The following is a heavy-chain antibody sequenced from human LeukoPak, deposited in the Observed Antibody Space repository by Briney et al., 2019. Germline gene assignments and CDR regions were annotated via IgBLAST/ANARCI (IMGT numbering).Heavy chain of an antibody. Sequence: PGGSLRLSCAATGFTFSSYAMSWVRQAPGKGLERVSAISGSGGSTYYADSVKGRFTISRDNSKNTLYLQMNSLRAEDTAVYYCAKDWGYCGGDCYPYYFDYWGQGTLVTVSS. J-gene: IGHJ4*02. CDR1: GFTFSSYA. CDR3: AKDWGYCGGDCYPYYFDY. D-gene: IGHD2-21*02. CDR2: ISGSGGST. V-gene: IGHV3-23*01.